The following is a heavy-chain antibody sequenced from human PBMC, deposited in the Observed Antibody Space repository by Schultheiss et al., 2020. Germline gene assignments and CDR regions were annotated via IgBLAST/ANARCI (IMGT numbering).Heavy chain of an antibody. CDR3: AHRVWTIHAFDI. D-gene: IGHD3/OR15-3a*01. CDR2: IYLDDDK. J-gene: IGHJ3*02. V-gene: IGHV2-5*02. CDR1: GFSLSTSGVG. Sequence: SGPTLVKPTQTLTLTCTFSGFSLSTSGVGVGWIRQPPGKALEWLALIYLDDDKRYSPSLKSRLTITKDTSKNQVVLTMTNMDPVDTATYYCAHRVWTIHAFDIWGQGTMVTVSS.